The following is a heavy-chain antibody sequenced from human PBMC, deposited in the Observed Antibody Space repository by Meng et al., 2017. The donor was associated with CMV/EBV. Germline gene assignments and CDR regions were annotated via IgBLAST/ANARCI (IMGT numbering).Heavy chain of an antibody. D-gene: IGHD1-26*01. CDR1: GGSISSYY. CDR3: AKDLAWGLRPGLPYYYGMDV. V-gene: IGHV4-59*01. Sequence: SETLSLTCTVSGGSISSYYWSWIRQPPGKGLEWIGYIYYSGSTNYNPSLKSRVTISVDTSKNQFSLKLSSVTATDTAVYYCAKDLAWGLRPGLPYYYGMDVWGQGTTVTVSS. J-gene: IGHJ6*02. CDR2: IYYSGST.